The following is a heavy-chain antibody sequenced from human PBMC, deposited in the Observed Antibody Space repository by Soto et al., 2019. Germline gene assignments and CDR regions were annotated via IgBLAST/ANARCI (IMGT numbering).Heavy chain of an antibody. CDR2: VNPGGYST. CDR3: AKDLRAGSGYDFDY. Sequence: EVQLLQSGGGLVQPGGSLRLSCAASGFTFTSYSMTWVRQTPGKGLEWVAAVNPGGYSTYYADSVKGRFTISRDNSNKALHLQKNRLRAEDAAVYYCAKDLRAGSGYDFDYRDQGTLVTVSS. V-gene: IGHV3-23*01. D-gene: IGHD3-3*01. CDR1: GFTFTSYS. J-gene: IGHJ4*02.